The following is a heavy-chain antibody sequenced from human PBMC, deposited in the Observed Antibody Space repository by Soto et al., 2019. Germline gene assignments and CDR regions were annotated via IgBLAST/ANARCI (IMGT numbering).Heavy chain of an antibody. J-gene: IGHJ6*02. CDR3: ARDGNRGYDMDV. V-gene: IGHV3-48*02. CDR2: ISNTSRTK. Sequence: EVQVVESGGGLIQPGGSLRLSCAGSGFDFSKYNMDWVRQAPGKGLEWISYISNTSRTKFYADSVKGRFTISRDNARSSLFLEMNSLRDEDTAIYYCARDGNRGYDMDVWDQGTTVTVSS. CDR1: GFDFSKYN. D-gene: IGHD1-1*01.